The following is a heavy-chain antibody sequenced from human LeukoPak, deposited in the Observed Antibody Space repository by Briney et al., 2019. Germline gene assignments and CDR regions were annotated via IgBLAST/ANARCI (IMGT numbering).Heavy chain of an antibody. V-gene: IGHV3-48*01. Sequence: GGSLRLSCAASGFTFSSYSMTWVRQAPGKGLEWVSYISGSSSPIYYADSVKGRVTISRDNAKDSLYLQMNSLTAEDTAVYYCAKIASVVTFYWYFDLWGRGTLVTVSS. CDR3: AKIASVVTFYWYFDL. D-gene: IGHD4-23*01. J-gene: IGHJ2*01. CDR2: ISGSSSPI. CDR1: GFTFSSYS.